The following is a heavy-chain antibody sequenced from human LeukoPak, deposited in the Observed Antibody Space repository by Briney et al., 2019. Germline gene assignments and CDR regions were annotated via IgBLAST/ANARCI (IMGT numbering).Heavy chain of an antibody. CDR1: GGSFSGYY. Sequence: SETLSLTCAVYGGSFSGYYWSWIRQSPGKGLEWIGEINHSGSTNYNPSLKSRVTISVDTSKNQFSLKLSSVTAADTAVYYCAREAYYYDSSGSGDYWGQGTLVTVSS. J-gene: IGHJ4*02. V-gene: IGHV4-34*01. CDR3: AREAYYYDSSGSGDY. CDR2: INHSGST. D-gene: IGHD3-22*01.